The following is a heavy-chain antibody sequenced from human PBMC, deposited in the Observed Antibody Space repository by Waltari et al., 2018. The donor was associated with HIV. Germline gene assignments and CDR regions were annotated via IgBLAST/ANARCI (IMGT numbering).Heavy chain of an antibody. CDR1: GVSISRYTTC. CDR2: IFYSGST. D-gene: IGHD6-6*01. Sequence: QLQLKESGPGLVKPSETLPLTCTVSGVSISRYTTCWGWIRQPPGKGLEWSGSIFYSGSTYYNPSLKSRVTISVDTSKNQFSLKLSSVTAADTAVYYCARHVGSFYRSSSDLGFDYWGQGTLVTVSS. CDR3: ARHVGSFYRSSSDLGFDY. J-gene: IGHJ4*02. V-gene: IGHV4-39*01.